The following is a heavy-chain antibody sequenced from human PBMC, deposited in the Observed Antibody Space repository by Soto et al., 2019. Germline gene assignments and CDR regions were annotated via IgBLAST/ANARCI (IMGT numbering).Heavy chain of an antibody. D-gene: IGHD6-13*01. J-gene: IGHJ6*02. CDR1: KFTFSSYA. Sequence: GGSLRLSCAASKFTFSSYAMHWVRQAPGKGLEWVAVISYDGSNKYYADSVKGRFTISRDNSENTLYLQMHSLRAEDTAVYYCAREAGYSSSRTYYYYGMDVWGQGTTVTVSS. CDR2: ISYDGSNK. V-gene: IGHV3-30-3*01. CDR3: AREAGYSSSRTYYYYGMDV.